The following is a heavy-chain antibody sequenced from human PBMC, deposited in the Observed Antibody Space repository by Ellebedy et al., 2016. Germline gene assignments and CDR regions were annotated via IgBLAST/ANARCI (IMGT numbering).Heavy chain of an antibody. CDR1: GASISSSY. D-gene: IGHD3-22*01. CDR3: ARDSSGYNWFDS. CDR2: VYYSGTT. V-gene: IGHV4-59*03. Sequence: SETLSLTCTVSGASISSSYWIWIRQLPGKGLEWIGYVYYSGTTKYNPSLKSRVTMSVDTSKNQFSLELTSVTAADPAVYYCARDSSGYNWFDSWGHGTLVTVSS. J-gene: IGHJ5*01.